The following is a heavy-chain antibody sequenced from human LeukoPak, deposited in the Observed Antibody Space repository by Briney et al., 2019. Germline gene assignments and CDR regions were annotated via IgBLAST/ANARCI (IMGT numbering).Heavy chain of an antibody. CDR1: GFTLSRYS. D-gene: IGHD6-19*01. CDR2: ISSRSTNI. V-gene: IGHV3-21*01. Sequence: GGSLRLSCAGSGFTLSRYSMNWFRQAPGKGLERVSSISSRSTNIFYADSVKGRFTISRDNAKNSLYLQMNSLGAEDTAVYYCARDAQWLVPEGYFYYMDVWGKGTTVTVSS. J-gene: IGHJ6*03. CDR3: ARDAQWLVPEGYFYYMDV.